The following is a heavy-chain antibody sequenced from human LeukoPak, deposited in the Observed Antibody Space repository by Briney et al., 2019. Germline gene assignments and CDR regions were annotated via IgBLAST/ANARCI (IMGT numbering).Heavy chain of an antibody. CDR1: GGSISSYY. J-gene: IGHJ4*02. Sequence: SETLPLTCTVSGGSISSYYWSWIRQPPGKGLEWIGYIYYSGSTNYNPSLKSRVTISVDTSKNQFSLKLSSVTAADTAVYYCARNSYGYASFDYWGQGTLVTVSS. D-gene: IGHD5-18*01. CDR2: IYYSGST. CDR3: ARNSYGYASFDY. V-gene: IGHV4-59*01.